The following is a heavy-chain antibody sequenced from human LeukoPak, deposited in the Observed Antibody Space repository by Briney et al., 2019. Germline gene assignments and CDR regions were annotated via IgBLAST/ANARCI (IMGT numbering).Heavy chain of an antibody. CDR2: IIPIFGTA. Sequence: ASVKVSCKASGGTFSSYAISWVLQAPGQGLEWMGGIIPIFGTANYAQKFQGRVTITTDESTSTAYMELSSLRSEDTAVYYCARDRGPIVVVPAASDAFDIWGQGTMVTVSS. J-gene: IGHJ3*02. CDR1: GGTFSSYA. V-gene: IGHV1-69*05. CDR3: ARDRGPIVVVPAASDAFDI. D-gene: IGHD2-2*01.